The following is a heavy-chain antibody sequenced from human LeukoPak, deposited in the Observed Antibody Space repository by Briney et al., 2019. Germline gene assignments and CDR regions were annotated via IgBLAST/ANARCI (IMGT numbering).Heavy chain of an antibody. CDR1: GFTFSSYW. D-gene: IGHD3-22*01. J-gene: IGHJ6*03. CDR3: ARDLDDSSGYYYYYMDV. CDR2: IKQDGSEK. Sequence: GGSLRLSCAASGFTFSSYWMSWVRQAPGKGLEWVANIKQDGSEKYYVDSVKGRFTISRDNAKNSLYLQMNSLRAEDTAVYYCARDLDDSSGYYYYYMDVWGKGTTVTVSS. V-gene: IGHV3-7*01.